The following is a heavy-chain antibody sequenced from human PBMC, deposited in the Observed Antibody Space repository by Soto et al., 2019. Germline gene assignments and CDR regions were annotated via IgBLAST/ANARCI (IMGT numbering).Heavy chain of an antibody. D-gene: IGHD3-10*01. CDR2: ITDTGGDA. CDR3: AKQHPEELWFGELIPSKF. Sequence: PGGSLRLSCVASGITFGSRAMSWVRQAPGEGLEWVSTITDTGGDAKYADSVRGRFTISRDNSKKTLYLQMSSLRADDSAVYFCAKQHPEELWFGELIPSKFWGQGTLVTVSS. J-gene: IGHJ4*02. V-gene: IGHV3-23*01. CDR1: GITFGSRA.